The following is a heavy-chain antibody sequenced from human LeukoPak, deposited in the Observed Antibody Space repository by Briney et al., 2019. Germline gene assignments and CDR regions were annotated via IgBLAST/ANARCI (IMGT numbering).Heavy chain of an antibody. V-gene: IGHV3-15*01. J-gene: IGHJ4*02. CDR1: GFTFSNAW. D-gene: IGHD3-22*01. CDR3: TTGSVTAYYYDSSGYYYFDY. CDR2: IKSKTDGGTT. Sequence: GGPLRLSCAASGFTFSNAWMSWVRQAPGKGLEWVGRIKSKTDGGTTDYAAPVKGRFTISRDDSKNTLYLQMNSLKTEDTAVYYCTTGSVTAYYYDSSGYYYFDYWGQGTLVTVSS.